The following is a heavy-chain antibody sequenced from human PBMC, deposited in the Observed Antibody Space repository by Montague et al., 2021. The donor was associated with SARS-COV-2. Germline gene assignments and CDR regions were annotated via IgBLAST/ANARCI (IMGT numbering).Heavy chain of an antibody. J-gene: IGHJ5*02. Sequence: SETLSLTCTVSGGSISGFYWSWIRQPPGKGLEWIGYIYYSGSTKYNPFLESRVTVSVDRSKNQVSLKLTSVTAADTAVYYCARAVSVRRAVNWFDPWGQGTLATVSS. D-gene: IGHD3-10*01. CDR1: GGSISGFY. CDR2: IYYSGST. V-gene: IGHV4-59*01. CDR3: ARAVSVRRAVNWFDP.